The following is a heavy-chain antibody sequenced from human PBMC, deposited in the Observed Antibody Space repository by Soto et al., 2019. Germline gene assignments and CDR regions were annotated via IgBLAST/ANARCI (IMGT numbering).Heavy chain of an antibody. CDR3: AKEGLDDSSGRTRYYFDY. V-gene: IGHV3-30*18. CDR2: ISYDGSNK. D-gene: IGHD3-22*01. Sequence: GGSLRLSCAASGFTFSSYGMHWVRQAPGKGLEWVAVISYDGSNKYYADSVKGRFTIARDNSKNTLYLQMNSLRAEDTAVYYCAKEGLDDSSGRTRYYFDYWGQGTLVTVSS. J-gene: IGHJ4*02. CDR1: GFTFSSYG.